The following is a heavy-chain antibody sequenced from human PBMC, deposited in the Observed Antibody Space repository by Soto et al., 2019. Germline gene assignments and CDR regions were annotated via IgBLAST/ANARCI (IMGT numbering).Heavy chain of an antibody. CDR3: ARDVSSDTAGFRGYDL. CDR1: GGTVSSYA. J-gene: IGHJ4*02. D-gene: IGHD3-10*01. V-gene: IGHV1-69*01. CDR2: FIPIFVSA. Sequence: QLHLVQSGAEVKKAGSSVKVSCKASGGTVSSYAITWVRQAPGKGLEWRGVFIPIFVSAHYAPKFKGRITITADESTSTAYMELSGITSADTAIYYCARDVSSDTAGFRGYDLWGQGTQVTVSS.